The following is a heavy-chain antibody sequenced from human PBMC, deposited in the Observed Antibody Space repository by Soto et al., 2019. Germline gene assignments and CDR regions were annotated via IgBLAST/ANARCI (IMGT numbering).Heavy chain of an antibody. CDR3: AKGYYSGYDLAYFDY. V-gene: IGHV3-23*01. J-gene: IGHJ4*02. Sequence: EVQLLESGGGLVQPGGSLRLSCAASGFSFDDYAMTWVRQAAGKGLEWVSAISGSGDNTYYADSVKGRFTISRDNSKNTLYLKLNSLRAVDTALYYCAKGYYSGYDLAYFDYWGQGTLVTVSS. CDR1: GFSFDDYA. CDR2: ISGSGDNT. D-gene: IGHD5-12*01.